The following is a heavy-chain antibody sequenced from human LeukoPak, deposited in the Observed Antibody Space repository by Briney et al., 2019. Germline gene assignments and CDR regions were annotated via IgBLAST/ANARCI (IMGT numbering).Heavy chain of an antibody. Sequence: KSSETLSLTCTVSDGPIRSHYWTWIRQSPLKGLERIGDISNSGSTKYNPSLKSRVTISIDTSKSQFSLRLTSVTAADTAVYYCGRDALVGYFSYYYIDVWGKGTTVTVSS. CDR1: DGPIRSHY. J-gene: IGHJ6*03. V-gene: IGHV4-59*11. CDR2: ISNSGST. CDR3: GRDALVGYFSYYYIDV. D-gene: IGHD2-15*01.